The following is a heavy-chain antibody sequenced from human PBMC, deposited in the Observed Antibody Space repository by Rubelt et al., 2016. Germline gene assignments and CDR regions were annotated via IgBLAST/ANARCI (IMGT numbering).Heavy chain of an antibody. Sequence: EVQLLESGGGLVQPGGSLRLSCAASGFTFSNYAMGWVRQAPGKGLEWVSAINGGRTFYADSVKGRCTISRDNSKNTLYLQKNSLRAEDTAVYYCARPTRWEGGYWGQGTLVTVSS. CDR2: INGGRT. V-gene: IGHV3-23*01. CDR1: GFTFSNYA. D-gene: IGHD1-26*01. J-gene: IGHJ4*02. CDR3: ARPTRWEGGY.